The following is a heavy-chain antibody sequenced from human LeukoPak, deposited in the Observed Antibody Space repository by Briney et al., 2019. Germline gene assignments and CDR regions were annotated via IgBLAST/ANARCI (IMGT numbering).Heavy chain of an antibody. Sequence: SETLSLTCTVSGGSISSSSYYWGWIRQPPGKGLEWIGSIYYSGSTYYNPSLKSRVTISVDTSKNQFSLKLSSVTAADTAVYYCARFYYDSSGYLPSPQYYFDYWGQGTLVTVSS. D-gene: IGHD3-22*01. CDR1: GGSISSSSYY. J-gene: IGHJ4*02. V-gene: IGHV4-39*07. CDR2: IYYSGST. CDR3: ARFYYDSSGYLPSPQYYFDY.